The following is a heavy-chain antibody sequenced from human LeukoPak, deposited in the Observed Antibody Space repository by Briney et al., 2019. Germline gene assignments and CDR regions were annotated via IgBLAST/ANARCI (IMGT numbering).Heavy chain of an antibody. CDR2: IKQDGSEK. D-gene: IGHD6-6*01. V-gene: IGHV3-7*01. CDR1: GFTFSNYA. Sequence: GGSLRLSCAAPGFTFSNYAMSWVRQAPGKGLEWVANIKQDGSEKYYVDSVKGRFTIPRDNAKNSLYLQMNSLRAEDTAVYYCARDSARLYYYYMDVWGKGTTVTVSS. CDR3: ARDSARLYYYYMDV. J-gene: IGHJ6*03.